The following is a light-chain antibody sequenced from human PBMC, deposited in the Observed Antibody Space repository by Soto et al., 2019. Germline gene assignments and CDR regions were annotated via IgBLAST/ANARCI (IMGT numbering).Light chain of an antibody. CDR3: QQFNSYPPIT. J-gene: IGKJ3*01. Sequence: AIQLTQSPSSLSASVGDRVTITCRASQGISSALAWYQQKPGKAPKLLIYAASSLESGVPSRFSGSGSGTDFTLTISSLQPEDFATYYCQQFNSYPPITFGPGTKVDIK. CDR1: QGISSA. V-gene: IGKV1-13*02. CDR2: AAS.